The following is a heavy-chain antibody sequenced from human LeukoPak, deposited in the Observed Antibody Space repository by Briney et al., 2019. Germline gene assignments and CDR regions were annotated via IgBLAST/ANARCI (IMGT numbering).Heavy chain of an antibody. CDR3: ARDPYSGSYGNYYYYFMDV. J-gene: IGHJ6*03. V-gene: IGHV3-21*01. CDR1: GFTFSSYN. D-gene: IGHD1-26*01. CDR2: ITSGSSYI. Sequence: PGGSLRLSCAASGFTFSSYNMNWVRQAPGKGLEWVSSITSGSSYIYYADSVKGRFTISRDNAKNSLYLQMNSLRAEDTAGYYCARDPYSGSYGNYYYYFMDVWGKGTTVTISS.